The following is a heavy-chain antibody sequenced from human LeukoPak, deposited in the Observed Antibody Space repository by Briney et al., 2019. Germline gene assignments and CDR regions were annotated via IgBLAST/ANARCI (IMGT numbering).Heavy chain of an antibody. CDR1: GGSISSYY. Sequence: SETLSLTCTVSGGSISSYYWSWIRQPPGKGLEWIGYIYYSGSTNYNPSLKSRVTISVDTSKNQFSLKLSSVTAADTAVYYCARGPRGYCSGGSCYHYWGQGTLVTVSS. V-gene: IGHV4-59*01. J-gene: IGHJ4*02. D-gene: IGHD2-15*01. CDR2: IYYSGST. CDR3: ARGPRGYCSGGSCYHY.